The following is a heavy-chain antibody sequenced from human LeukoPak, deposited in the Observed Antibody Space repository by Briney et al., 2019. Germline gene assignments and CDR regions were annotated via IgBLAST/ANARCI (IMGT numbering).Heavy chain of an antibody. CDR2: ITSTSSSI. Sequence: GGSLRLSCEVFGFTFSSYSMNWVRQAPGKGLEWVSSITSTSSSIYYAASVKGRFTISRDNSKNTLYLQMNSLRAEDTAVYYCAKKGYYDGSGYYMYYFDHWGQGTLVTVSS. D-gene: IGHD3-22*01. J-gene: IGHJ4*02. V-gene: IGHV3-21*04. CDR1: GFTFSSYS. CDR3: AKKGYYDGSGYYMYYFDH.